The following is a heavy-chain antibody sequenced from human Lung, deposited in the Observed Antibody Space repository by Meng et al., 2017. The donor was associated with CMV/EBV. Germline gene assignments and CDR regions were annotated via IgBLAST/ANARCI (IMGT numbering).Heavy chain of an antibody. CDR2: MHHSGTT. D-gene: IGHD2-2*01. CDR3: TRDPHCSRASCLKFDP. Sequence: SETLSLTCTVSGDSISSSNYYWAWIRQPPGKGLEWIVSMHHSGTTYYNSSLKSRVIMSLDTSKNQFSLELNSVTAADTAVYYCTRDPHCSRASCLKFDPWGQGTLVTVSS. J-gene: IGHJ5*02. CDR1: GDSISSSNYY. V-gene: IGHV4-39*07.